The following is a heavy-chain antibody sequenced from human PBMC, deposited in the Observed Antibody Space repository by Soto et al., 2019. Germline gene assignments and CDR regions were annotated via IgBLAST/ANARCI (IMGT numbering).Heavy chain of an antibody. Sequence: GGSLRLSCAASGFTFSSYAMSWVRQAPGKGLEWVSAISGSGGSTYYADSVKGRFTISRDNSKNTLYLQRNSLRAEDTAVYYCAKWCRIQLWLRTKNCHFDYWGQGTLVTVSS. CDR1: GFTFSSYA. V-gene: IGHV3-23*01. D-gene: IGHD5-18*01. CDR2: ISGSGGST. CDR3: AKWCRIQLWLRTKNCHFDY. J-gene: IGHJ4*02.